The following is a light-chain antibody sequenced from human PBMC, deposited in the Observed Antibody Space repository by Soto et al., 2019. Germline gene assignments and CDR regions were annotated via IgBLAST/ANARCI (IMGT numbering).Light chain of an antibody. Sequence: QSVLTQPPSASGTPGQRVTISCSGSTSNIGKNFVSWYQHLPGSAPKLLIYRNDQRPSGVPDRFSGSKSGTSASMAISGLRSDHESDYYCAAWDASLNGPIFGGGTKLTVL. CDR3: AAWDASLNGPI. V-gene: IGLV1-47*01. CDR2: RND. CDR1: TSNIGKNF. J-gene: IGLJ2*01.